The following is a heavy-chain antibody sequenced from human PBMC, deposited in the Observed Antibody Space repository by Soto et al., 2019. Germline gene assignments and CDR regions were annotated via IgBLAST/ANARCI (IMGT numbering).Heavy chain of an antibody. D-gene: IGHD3-3*01. CDR2: IYPSDSDT. J-gene: IGHJ5*02. V-gene: IGHV5-51*01. CDR1: GYSFSTSW. Sequence: GESLKISCKGSGYSFSTSWIGWVRQMSGKGLEWMGTIYPSDSDTRYSPSFQGQVIISADKSTSTAYLQWRSLKASDTAMYYCATRAEYYDLWSGYYGAWGQGTLVTVSS. CDR3: ATRAEYYDLWSGYYGA.